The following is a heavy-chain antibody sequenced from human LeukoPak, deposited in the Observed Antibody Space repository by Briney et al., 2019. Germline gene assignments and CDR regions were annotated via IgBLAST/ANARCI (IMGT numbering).Heavy chain of an antibody. Sequence: PGGSLRLSCAASGFTFSTYGMSWVRQAPGKGLEWVSGISGSGGSTYYADSVEGRFTISRDNSKSTLYLQMNSLRAEDTAVYYCAREGDTALDYWGQGTLVTVSS. CDR2: ISGSGGST. J-gene: IGHJ4*02. V-gene: IGHV3-23*01. CDR3: AREGDTALDY. D-gene: IGHD5-18*01. CDR1: GFTFSTYG.